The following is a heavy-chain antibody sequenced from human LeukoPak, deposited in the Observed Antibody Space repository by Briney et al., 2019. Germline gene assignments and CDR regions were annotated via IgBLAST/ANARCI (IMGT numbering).Heavy chain of an antibody. CDR3: AKVRPIAVAGRHYYFDC. CDR1: GFTFSSYG. J-gene: IGHJ4*02. Sequence: GGSLRLSCAASGFTFSSYGMHWVRQAPGKGLEWVAVISYDGSNKYYADSVKGRFTISRDNSKNTLYLQMNGLRAEDTAVYYCAKVRPIAVAGRHYYFDCWGQGTLVTVSS. V-gene: IGHV3-30*18. D-gene: IGHD6-19*01. CDR2: ISYDGSNK.